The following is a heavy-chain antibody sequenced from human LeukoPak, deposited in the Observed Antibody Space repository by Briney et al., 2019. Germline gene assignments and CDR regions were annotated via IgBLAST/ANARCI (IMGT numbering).Heavy chain of an antibody. CDR3: AKGSYSYYYVDY. Sequence: GGSLRLSCAASGFTFSRYAMSWVRQAPGRGLEWVSAISGGDDSTYYADSVKGRFTISRDNSKNTLYLQMNSLRAEDTAVYYCAKGSYSYYYVDYWGQGTLVTVSS. V-gene: IGHV3-23*01. CDR1: GFTFSRYA. CDR2: ISGGDDST. D-gene: IGHD5-18*01. J-gene: IGHJ4*02.